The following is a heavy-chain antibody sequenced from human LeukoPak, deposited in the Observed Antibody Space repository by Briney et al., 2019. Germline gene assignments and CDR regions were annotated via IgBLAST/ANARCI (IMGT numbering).Heavy chain of an antibody. J-gene: IGHJ6*03. CDR3: ARGFVDIVVVPAARTTYYCYYMDV. Sequence: ASVKVSCKASGYTFTGYYMHWVRQAPGQGLEWMGRINPNSGGTNYAQKFQGRVTITRNTSISTAYMELSSLRSEDTAVYYCARGFVDIVVVPAARTTYYCYYMDVWGKGTTVTVSS. CDR1: GYTFTGYY. V-gene: IGHV1-2*06. CDR2: INPNSGGT. D-gene: IGHD2-2*03.